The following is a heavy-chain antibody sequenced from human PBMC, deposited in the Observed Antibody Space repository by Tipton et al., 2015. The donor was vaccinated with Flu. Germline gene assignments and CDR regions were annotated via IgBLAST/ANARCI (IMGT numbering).Heavy chain of an antibody. D-gene: IGHD3-3*01. J-gene: IGHJ3*02. V-gene: IGHV1-2*02. CDR2: INPNSGGT. CDR3: ARGRITIFGVVIKDAFDI. CDR1: GYTFTGYY. Sequence: QSGPEVKKPGASVKVSCKASGYTFTGYYMHWVRQAPGQGLEWMGWINPNSGGTNYAQKFQGRVTMTRDTSISTAYMELSRRRSDDTAVYYCARGRITIFGVVIKDAFDIWGQGTMVTVSS.